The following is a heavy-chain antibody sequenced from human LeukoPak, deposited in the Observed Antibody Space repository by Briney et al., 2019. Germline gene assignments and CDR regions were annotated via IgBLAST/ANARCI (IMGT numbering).Heavy chain of an antibody. CDR1: GYTFTSYY. V-gene: IGHV1-46*01. CDR3: ARVDTIYSSSSEWDFDY. CDR2: INTSGGST. Sequence: ASVKVSCTASGYTFTSYYMHWVRQAPGQGLEWMGIINTSGGSTSYAQKFQGRVTMTRDTSTSTVYMELSSLRSEDTAVYYCARVDTIYSSSSEWDFDYWGQGTLVTVSS. J-gene: IGHJ4*02. D-gene: IGHD6-6*01.